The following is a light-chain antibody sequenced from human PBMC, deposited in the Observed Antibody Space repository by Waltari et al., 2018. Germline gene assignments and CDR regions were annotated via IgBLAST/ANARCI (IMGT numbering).Light chain of an antibody. CDR3: QQSYSTSVT. J-gene: IGKJ1*01. V-gene: IGKV1-39*01. CDR1: KSISSY. Sequence: DIQMAQSPSSLSASVGDRVTITCRASKSISSYLNWYQQKPGKAPKLLIYAASSLQSGVPSRFSGSGSGTDFTLTISSLQPEDFATYYCQQSYSTSVTFGQGTKVEIK. CDR2: AAS.